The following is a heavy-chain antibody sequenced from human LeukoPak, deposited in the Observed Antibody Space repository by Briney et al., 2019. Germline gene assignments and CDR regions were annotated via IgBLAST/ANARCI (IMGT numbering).Heavy chain of an antibody. J-gene: IGHJ4*02. V-gene: IGHV3-11*01. D-gene: IGHD5-12*01. CDR2: ISSSGSTI. Sequence: GGSLRLSCAASGFTFSDYYMSWIRQAPGKGLEWVLYISSSGSTIYYADSMKGRFTISRDNAKNSLYLQMNSLRAEDTAVYYCARDRGRYSGYDFSCDYWGQGTLVTVSS. CDR3: ARDRGRYSGYDFSCDY. CDR1: GFTFSDYY.